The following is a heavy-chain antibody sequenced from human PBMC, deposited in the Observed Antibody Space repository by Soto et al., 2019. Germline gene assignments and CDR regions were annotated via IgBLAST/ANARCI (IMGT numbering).Heavy chain of an antibody. Sequence: ASVKVSCKVSGYTLTELSMHWVRQAPGKGLEWMGGFDPEDGETIYAQKFQGRVTMTEDPPTDTAYMELSILRSEDTAVYYCATDLAAAGTNYWGQGTLITVSS. CDR2: FDPEDGET. D-gene: IGHD6-13*01. V-gene: IGHV1-24*01. CDR1: GYTLTELS. J-gene: IGHJ4*02. CDR3: ATDLAAAGTNY.